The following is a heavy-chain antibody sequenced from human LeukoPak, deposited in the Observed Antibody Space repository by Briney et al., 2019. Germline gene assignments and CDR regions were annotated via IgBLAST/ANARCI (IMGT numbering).Heavy chain of an antibody. CDR2: IRNRAKSYTT. V-gene: IGHV3-72*01. CDR1: GFSFSDHY. CDR3: ARVGDYYDSRGYSTDAFDI. J-gene: IGHJ3*02. D-gene: IGHD3-22*01. Sequence: GGSLRLSCAASGFSFSDHYMDWVRQAPGKGLEWVGRIRNRAKSYTTQYAPSVKDRFTISRDESRKSLYLQMNSLKTEDMVVYFCARVGDYYDSRGYSTDAFDIWGQGTMVTVSS.